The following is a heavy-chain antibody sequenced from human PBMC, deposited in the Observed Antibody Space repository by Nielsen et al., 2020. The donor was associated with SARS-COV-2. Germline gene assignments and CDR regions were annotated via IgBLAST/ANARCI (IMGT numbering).Heavy chain of an antibody. CDR3: ARCGGDCYSRFGAFDI. D-gene: IGHD2-21*02. J-gene: IGHJ3*02. V-gene: IGHV3-30-3*01. CDR2: ISYDGSNK. CDR1: GFTFSSYA. Sequence: GESLKISCAASGFTFSSYAMHWVRQAPGKGLEWVAVISYDGSNKYYADSVKGRFTISRDNSKNTLYLQMNSLRAEDTAVYYCARCGGDCYSRFGAFDIWGQGTMVTVSS.